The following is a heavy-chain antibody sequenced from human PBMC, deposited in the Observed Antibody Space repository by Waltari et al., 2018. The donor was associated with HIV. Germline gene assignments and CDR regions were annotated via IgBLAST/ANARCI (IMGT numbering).Heavy chain of an antibody. J-gene: IGHJ4*02. Sequence: QVQLVQSRAEVKKPGSSVRVSCKASGGTFSSSAISWVRQAPGQGLEWMGGIIPIFGTANYAKKFQGRVTITADESTSTAYMELSSLRSEDTAVYYCARGGYDYVWGSSDYWGQGTLVTVSS. CDR2: IIPIFGTA. D-gene: IGHD3-16*01. V-gene: IGHV1-69*01. CDR1: GGTFSSSA. CDR3: ARGGYDYVWGSSDY.